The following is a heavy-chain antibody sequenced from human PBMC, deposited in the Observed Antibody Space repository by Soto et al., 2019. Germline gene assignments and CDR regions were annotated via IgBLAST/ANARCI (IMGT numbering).Heavy chain of an antibody. Sequence: EVQLVESGGGLVQPGGSLRLSCAASGFTFSSYAMHWVRQAPGKGLEYVSAISSNGGGTYYANSVKGRFTISRDNSKNTLYLQMGSLRAEDMAVYYCARGPGYYFDYWGQGTLVTVSS. CDR2: ISSNGGGT. CDR1: GFTFSSYA. V-gene: IGHV3-64*01. CDR3: ARGPGYYFDY. J-gene: IGHJ4*02.